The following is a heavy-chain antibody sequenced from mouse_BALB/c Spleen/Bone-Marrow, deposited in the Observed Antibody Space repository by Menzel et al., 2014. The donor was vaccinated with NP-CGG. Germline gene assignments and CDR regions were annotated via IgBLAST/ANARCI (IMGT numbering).Heavy chain of an antibody. V-gene: IGHV5-4*02. CDR1: GFTFSDYY. Sequence: EVHLVEPGGGLVKPGGSLKLSCAASGFTFSDYYMYWVRQTPDRRLEWVATISDGGDYTDYPDNVKGRFTISRDNAKNTLYLQMSSLKSEDTAMYYCARTYRPYALDYWGQGTSVTVSS. D-gene: IGHD2-14*01. J-gene: IGHJ4*01. CDR3: ARTYRPYALDY. CDR2: ISDGGDYT.